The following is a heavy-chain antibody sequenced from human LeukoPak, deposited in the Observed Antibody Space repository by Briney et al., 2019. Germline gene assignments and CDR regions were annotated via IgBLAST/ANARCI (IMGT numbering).Heavy chain of an antibody. CDR1: GFTFSSYD. CDR3: ARGRWFGEFHNDAFDI. J-gene: IGHJ3*02. CDR2: IGTAGDT. V-gene: IGHV3-13*01. D-gene: IGHD3-10*01. Sequence: PGGSLRLSCAASGFTFSSYDMHWVRQATGKGLEWVSAIGTAGDTYYPGSVKGRFTISRENAKNSLYLQMNSLRAGDTAVYYCARGRWFGEFHNDAFDIWGQGTMVTVSS.